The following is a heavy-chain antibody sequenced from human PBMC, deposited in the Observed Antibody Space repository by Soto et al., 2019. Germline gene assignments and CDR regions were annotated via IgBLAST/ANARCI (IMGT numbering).Heavy chain of an antibody. D-gene: IGHD3-9*01. CDR2: ISSSGSTI. J-gene: IGHJ4*02. CDR3: ARVHYDILTGYVAYYFDY. Sequence: GGSLRLSCVASGFTFSTYEMNWVRQAPGKGLEWVSYISSSGSTIYYADSVKGRFTISRDNAKNSLYLQMNSLRAEDTAVYYCARVHYDILTGYVAYYFDYWGQGTLVTVSS. V-gene: IGHV3-48*03. CDR1: GFTFSTYE.